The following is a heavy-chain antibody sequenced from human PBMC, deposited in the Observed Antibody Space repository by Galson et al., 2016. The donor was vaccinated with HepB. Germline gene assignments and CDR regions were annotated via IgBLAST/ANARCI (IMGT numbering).Heavy chain of an antibody. CDR1: GFTFSPYA. D-gene: IGHD1-26*01. CDR2: ISSGAYKT. Sequence: SLRLSCAASGFTFSPYAMSWVRQAPGQGLEWVSIISSGAYKTYYADSVKGRFTISRDDSKDSLYLQMNSLRPADTAVYYCVRTVSVGARPGRHHDHWGQGTVVTVSS. V-gene: IGHV3-23*01. CDR3: VRTVSVGARPGRHHDH. J-gene: IGHJ4*02.